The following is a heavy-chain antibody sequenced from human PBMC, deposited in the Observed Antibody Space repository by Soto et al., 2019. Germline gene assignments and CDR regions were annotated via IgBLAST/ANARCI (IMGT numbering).Heavy chain of an antibody. CDR1: GGSFSGYY. J-gene: IGHJ4*02. D-gene: IGHD6-6*01. CDR3: ASRIAARTFDY. V-gene: IGHV4-34*01. Sequence: QVQLQQWGAGLLKPSETLSLTCAVYGGSFSGYYWSWIRQPPGKGLEWIGEINHSGSTNYNPSLTSRDTISVDTSKNQFSLKLSSVTAADTAVYYCASRIAARTFDYWGQGTLVTVSS. CDR2: INHSGST.